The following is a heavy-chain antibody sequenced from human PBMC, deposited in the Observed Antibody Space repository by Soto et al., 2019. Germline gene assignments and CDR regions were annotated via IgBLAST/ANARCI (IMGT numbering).Heavy chain of an antibody. Sequence: QLQESGPGLVKPSETLSLTCTVSGGSISSSTYYWHWIRQAPGKGLEGIGSIYYSGSTYYNPSLKSRVTQSVNTSNNQFPLKLSSVTAADTAVHYCASHSGTYGFGDYWGQGTLVTVSS. CDR1: GGSISSSTYY. V-gene: IGHV4-39*01. CDR2: IYYSGST. D-gene: IGHD3-10*01. CDR3: ASHSGTYGFGDY. J-gene: IGHJ4*02.